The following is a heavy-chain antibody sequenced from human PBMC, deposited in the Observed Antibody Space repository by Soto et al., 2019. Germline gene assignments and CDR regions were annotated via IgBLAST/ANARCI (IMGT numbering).Heavy chain of an antibody. D-gene: IGHD5-12*01. CDR3: ARGGYSCYDYYFDY. CDR2: INPNRGGT. CDR1: GHSFTGYY. V-gene: IGHV1-2*04. Sequence: ASVKVSCEAAGHSFTGYYMHWVRQAPGQGLEWMGWINPNRGGTNYALKFQGWVTMTRDTSISTASMELIRLISHNTAVYYCARGGYSCYDYYFDYWGQGTLVTVSS. J-gene: IGHJ4*02.